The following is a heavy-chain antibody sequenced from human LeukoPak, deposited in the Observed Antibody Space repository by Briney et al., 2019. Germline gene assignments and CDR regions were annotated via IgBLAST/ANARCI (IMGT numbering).Heavy chain of an antibody. Sequence: SETLSLTCTVSGDSVSSSSYYWGWIRQPPGKGLEWIGSIYYSGTTSYDPSLKSRVTISADTSKNQFSLKLSSVTATDTAVYYCASGGSSSWYRWFDPWGQGTLVTVSS. CDR1: GDSVSSSSYY. CDR3: ASGGSSSWYRWFDP. V-gene: IGHV4-39*01. J-gene: IGHJ5*02. CDR2: IYYSGTT. D-gene: IGHD6-13*01.